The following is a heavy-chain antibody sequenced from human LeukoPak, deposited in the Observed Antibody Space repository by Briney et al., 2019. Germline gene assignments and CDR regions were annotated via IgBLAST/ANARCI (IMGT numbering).Heavy chain of an antibody. CDR1: GGPISSYY. CDR3: ARGLGYCSSTSCYLPHV. V-gene: IGHV4-59*01. J-gene: IGHJ6*02. CDR2: IYYSGST. D-gene: IGHD2-2*01. Sequence: IPSETLSLTCTVSGGPISSYYWSWIRQPPGKGLEWIGYIYYSGSTNYNPSLKSRVTISVDTSKNQFSLKLSSVTAADTAVYYCARGLGYCSSTSCYLPHVWGQGTTVTVSS.